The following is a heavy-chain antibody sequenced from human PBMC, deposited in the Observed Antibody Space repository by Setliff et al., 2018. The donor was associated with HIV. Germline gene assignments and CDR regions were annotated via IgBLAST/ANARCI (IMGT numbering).Heavy chain of an antibody. Sequence: SVKVSCKASGGTFSSYAISWVRQAPGQGLEWMGGIIPIFGKANYARKFQGRLTITADESTNTAYMELSSLRSEDTAVYYCARARRDSYDRGRRNHYYIDVWGKGTTVTVSS. CDR3: ARARRDSYDRGRRNHYYIDV. CDR2: IIPIFGKA. D-gene: IGHD3-22*01. J-gene: IGHJ6*03. V-gene: IGHV1-69*13. CDR1: GGTFSSYA.